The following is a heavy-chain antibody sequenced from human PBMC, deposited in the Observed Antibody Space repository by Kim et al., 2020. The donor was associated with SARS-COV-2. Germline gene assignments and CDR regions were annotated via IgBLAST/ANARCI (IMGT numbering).Heavy chain of an antibody. CDR1: GFTFSSYA. V-gene: IGHV3-23*01. Sequence: GGSLRLSCAASGFTFSSYAMSWVRQAQGKGMEWVSAISGSGGSTYYAYSVTGRFTISRDNSKNTLYLQMNSLRAQDTAVYYCAKAVLLWFGELPHGGGFDPWGQGNLVTVSS. D-gene: IGHD3-10*01. J-gene: IGHJ5*02. CDR2: ISGSGGST. CDR3: AKAVLLWFGELPHGGGFDP.